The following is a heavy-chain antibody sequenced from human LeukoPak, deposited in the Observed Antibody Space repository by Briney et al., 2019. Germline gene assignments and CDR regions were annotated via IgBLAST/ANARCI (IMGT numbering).Heavy chain of an antibody. CDR1: GGSISSGDYY. V-gene: IGHV4-30-4*01. CDR2: IYYSGST. CDR3: ARVGFWDPTHMGNWFDP. J-gene: IGHJ5*02. Sequence: SETLSLTCTVSGGSISSGDYYWGWIRQPPGKGLEWIGYIYYSGSTYYNPSLKSRVTISVDTSKNQFSLKLSSVTAADTAVYYCARVGFWDPTHMGNWFDPWGQGTLVTVSS. D-gene: IGHD3-10*01.